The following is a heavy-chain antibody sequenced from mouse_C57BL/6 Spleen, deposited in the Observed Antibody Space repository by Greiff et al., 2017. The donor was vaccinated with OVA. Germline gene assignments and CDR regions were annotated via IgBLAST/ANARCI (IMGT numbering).Heavy chain of an antibody. J-gene: IGHJ3*01. CDR1: GYTFTDYN. CDR2: INPNNGGT. D-gene: IGHD2-4*01. CDR3: ARDYEYDGLFAY. V-gene: IGHV1-22*01. Sequence: EVQLQQSGPELVKPGASVKMSCKASGYTFTDYNMHWVKQSHGKSLEWIGYINPNNGGTSYNQKFKGKATLTVNKSSSTAYMELRSLTSEDSAVYYCARDYEYDGLFAYWGQGTLVTVSA.